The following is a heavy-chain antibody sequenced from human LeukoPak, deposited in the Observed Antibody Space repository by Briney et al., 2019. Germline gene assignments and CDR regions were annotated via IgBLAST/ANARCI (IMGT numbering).Heavy chain of an antibody. J-gene: IGHJ3*02. CDR3: ARLLDYDSSGDPDTFDI. V-gene: IGHV4-59*08. CDR2: FHHTAGT. D-gene: IGHD3-22*01. Sequence: SETLSLTCTVSGDSISGDYWSWIRQSPGKGLEWIGYFHHTAGTRYNPSPQSRGTISIDTSRNHFSLKLNSLSAADTAVYFCARLLDYDSSGDPDTFDIWGQGTVVTVSS. CDR1: GDSISGDY.